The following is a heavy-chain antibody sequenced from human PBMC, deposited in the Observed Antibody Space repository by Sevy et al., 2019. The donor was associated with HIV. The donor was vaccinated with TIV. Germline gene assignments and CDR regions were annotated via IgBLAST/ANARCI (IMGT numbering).Heavy chain of an antibody. CDR1: LYSFSNYW. J-gene: IGHJ6*02. V-gene: IGHV5-51*01. D-gene: IGHD1-1*01. Sequence: GESLKISCKGSLYSFSNYWIGWVRQMPGKGLEWMGIIYPSDSDTRYSPSFQGQVTISADKSINTAYLQWSSLKAPDTAMYYCARGARGTLPAYYYYGMYVWGQGTMVTVSS. CDR3: ARGARGTLPAYYYYGMYV. CDR2: IYPSDSDT.